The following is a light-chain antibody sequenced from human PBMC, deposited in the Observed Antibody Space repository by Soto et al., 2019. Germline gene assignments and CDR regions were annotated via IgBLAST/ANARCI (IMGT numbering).Light chain of an antibody. CDR3: QQSYSTSWT. CDR1: QSISSY. Sequence: DIQMTQSPSSLSASVGDRVTITCRASQSISSYLYWYQQKPGKAPKLLIYAASSLQSGVPSRFSGSGSGTEFTRTISRLQPEDFATYYCQQSYSTSWTFGQGTKVEIK. CDR2: AAS. V-gene: IGKV1-39*01. J-gene: IGKJ1*01.